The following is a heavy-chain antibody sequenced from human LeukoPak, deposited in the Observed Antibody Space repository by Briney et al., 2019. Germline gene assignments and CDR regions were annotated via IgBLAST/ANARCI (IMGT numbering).Heavy chain of an antibody. CDR1: GGSISSDNYS. V-gene: IGHV4-61*02. J-gene: IGHJ6*03. CDR3: ARTTEGGYTYDYFYYYYMDV. D-gene: IGHD5-18*01. CDR2: VYTSGST. Sequence: SETLSLTCTVSGGSISSDNYSWSWIRQPAGKGLEWIGRVYTSGSTNYNPSLKSRVTISVDSSKNQFSLKLSSATAADTAVYYCARTTEGGYTYDYFYYYYMDVWGKGTTVTISS.